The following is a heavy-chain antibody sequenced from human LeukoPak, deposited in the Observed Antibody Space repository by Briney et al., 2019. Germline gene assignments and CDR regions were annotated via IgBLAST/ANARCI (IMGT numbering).Heavy chain of an antibody. CDR2: IYYSGST. CDR1: GGSISSSSYY. J-gene: IGHJ4*02. CDR3: ARGSLKLGLFYHTEFDY. D-gene: IGHD2/OR15-2a*01. V-gene: IGHV4-39*01. Sequence: PSETLSLTCTVSGGSISSSSYYWGWIRQPPGKGLEWIGSIYYSGSTYYNPSLKSRVTISVDTSKNQFSLKLSSVTAADTAVYYCARGSLKLGLFYHTEFDYWGQGTLVTVSS.